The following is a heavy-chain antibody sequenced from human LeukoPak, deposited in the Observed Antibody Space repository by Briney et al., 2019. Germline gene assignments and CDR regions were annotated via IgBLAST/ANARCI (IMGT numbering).Heavy chain of an antibody. CDR2: IYYSVST. J-gene: IGHJ4*02. CDR1: GGSISSTSYY. V-gene: IGHV4-39*01. Sequence: LETLSLTCTVSGGSISSTSYYWGWIRQPPGKGLEWIGSIYYSVSTYYNPSLKSRVTISVDTSKNQFSLKLSSVTAADTAVYYCARPANVFGEANFDYWGQGTLVTVSS. CDR3: ARPANVFGEANFDY. D-gene: IGHD3-10*02.